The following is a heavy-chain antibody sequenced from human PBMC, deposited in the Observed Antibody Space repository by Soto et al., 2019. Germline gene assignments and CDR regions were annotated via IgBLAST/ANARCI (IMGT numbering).Heavy chain of an antibody. CDR1: GFTFSSYS. V-gene: IGHV3-48*01. J-gene: IGHJ4*02. CDR2: ISSSSSTI. CDR3: ARDRRGYSGYVHDY. Sequence: GGSLRLSCAASGFTFSSYSMNWVRQAPGKGLEWVSYISSSSSTIYYADSVKGRFTISRDNAKNSLYLQMNSLRAEDTAVYYCARDRRGYSGYVHDYWGQGTLVTVSS. D-gene: IGHD5-12*01.